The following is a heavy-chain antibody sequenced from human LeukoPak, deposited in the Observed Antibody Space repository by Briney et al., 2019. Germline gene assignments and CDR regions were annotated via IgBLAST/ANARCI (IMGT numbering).Heavy chain of an antibody. D-gene: IGHD3-16*01. CDR1: GYTFTGYY. CDR2: INPNSGGT. CDR3: ARVLGGATQGAFDI. Sequence: GASVKVSCKASGYTFTGYYMHWVRQAPGQGLEWMGWINPNSGGTNYAQKFQGRVTMTRDTSTSTVYMELSSLRSEDTAVYYCARVLGGATQGAFDIWGQGTMVTVSS. J-gene: IGHJ3*02. V-gene: IGHV1-2*02.